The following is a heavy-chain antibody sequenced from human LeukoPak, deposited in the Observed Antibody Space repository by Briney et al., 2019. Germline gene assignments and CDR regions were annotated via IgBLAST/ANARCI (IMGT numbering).Heavy chain of an antibody. CDR2: ISSNGGST. J-gene: IGHJ5*02. D-gene: IGHD3-22*01. CDR1: GFTFSSYA. Sequence: GGSLRLSCAASGFTFSSYAMHWVRQAPGKGLEYVSAISSNGGSTYYANSVKGRFTISRDNSKNTLYLQMGSLRAEDMAVYYCARVNSAGSGYHSAWGQGTLVTVSS. V-gene: IGHV3-64*01. CDR3: ARVNSAGSGYHSA.